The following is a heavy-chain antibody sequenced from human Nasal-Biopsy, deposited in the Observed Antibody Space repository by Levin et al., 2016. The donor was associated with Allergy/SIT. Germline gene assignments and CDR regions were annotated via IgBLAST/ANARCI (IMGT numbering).Heavy chain of an antibody. CDR2: IYFSGSK. CDR3: ATGPGYNFGSNWFFQR. D-gene: IGHD1-1*01. V-gene: IGHV4-4*07. Sequence: SETLSLTCTVSTGYITSYYWSWIRQPPGKGLEWIGHIYFSGSKTYNPSLKSRVTMSMDTSESHFSLQLASVTAADTAVYFCATGPGYNFGSNWFFQRWGRGTLVTVFS. CDR1: TGYITSYY. J-gene: IGHJ2*01.